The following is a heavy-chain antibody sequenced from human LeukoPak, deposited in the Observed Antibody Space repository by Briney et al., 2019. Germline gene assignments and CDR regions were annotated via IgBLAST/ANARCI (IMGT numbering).Heavy chain of an antibody. V-gene: IGHV4-30-4*01. CDR2: IYYSGST. D-gene: IGHD3-16*02. CDR3: AKDLGDDYVWGSYRGLPDAFDI. CDR1: GGSISSGDYC. J-gene: IGHJ3*02. Sequence: SETLSLTCTVSGGSISSGDYCWSWIRQPPGKGLEWIGYIYYSGSTYYNPSLKSRVTISVDTSKNQFSLKLSSVTAADTAVYYCAKDLGDDYVWGSYRGLPDAFDIWGQGTMVTVSS.